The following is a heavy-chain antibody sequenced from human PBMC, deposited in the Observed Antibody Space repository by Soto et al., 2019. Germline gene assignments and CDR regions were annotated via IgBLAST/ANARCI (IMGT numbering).Heavy chain of an antibody. D-gene: IGHD7-27*01. CDR2: INPSGGST. CDR1: GYIFTNYY. CDR3: ARDLTSGDY. Sequence: QVQLVQSGAEVKNPGASVKLSCKASGYIFTNYYIHWVRQAPGQGLGWMAIINPSGGSTNYAQKFQGRVTLARDTFTNTVYMELSSLRSEDTAIYYCARDLTSGDYWGQGTLVTVSS. V-gene: IGHV1-46*01. J-gene: IGHJ4*02.